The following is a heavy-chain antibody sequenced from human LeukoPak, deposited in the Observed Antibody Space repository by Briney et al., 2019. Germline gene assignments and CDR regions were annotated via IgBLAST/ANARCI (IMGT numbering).Heavy chain of an antibody. V-gene: IGHV3-21*01. J-gene: IGHJ4*02. CDR1: GFTFSSYS. CDR3: ARDKVIQGKTIPRLIDY. CDR2: ISSSSSYI. D-gene: IGHD2-21*01. Sequence: PGGSLRLSCAASGFTFSSYSMNWVRQAPGKGLEWVSSISSSSSYIYYADSVKGRFTISRDNAKNSLYLQMNSLRAEDTAVYYCARDKVIQGKTIPRLIDYWGQGTLVTVSS.